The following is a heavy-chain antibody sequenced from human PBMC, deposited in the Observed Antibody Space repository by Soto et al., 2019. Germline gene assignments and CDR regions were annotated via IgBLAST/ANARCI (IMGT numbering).Heavy chain of an antibody. CDR1: GYTFTSYD. CDR2: MNPILGNT. V-gene: IGHV1-8*01. J-gene: IGHJ5*02. Sequence: ASVKVSCKASGYTFTSYDINWVRQATGQGLEWMGWMNPILGNTDYAQKFQGRVTITANTSTSTAYMELSSLRSEDTAVYYCARAGYCSSTSCYGSWFDPWGQGTLVTVSS. CDR3: ARAGYCSSTSCYGSWFDP. D-gene: IGHD2-2*01.